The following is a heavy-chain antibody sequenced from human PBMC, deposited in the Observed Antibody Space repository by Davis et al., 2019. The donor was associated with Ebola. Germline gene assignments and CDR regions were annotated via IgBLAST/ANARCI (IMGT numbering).Heavy chain of an antibody. CDR2: MNPNSANR. D-gene: IGHD5-12*01. J-gene: IGHJ5*02. CDR1: GYTFANYD. V-gene: IGHV1-8*01. CDR3: ARGRKVAKMGSWFDP. Sequence: ASVKVSCKASGYTFANYDVHWVRQGTGQGLEWIGWMNPNSANRGYGQKFQGRVTMTRNTSIRTAYMELSSLTSEDTAVYYCARGRKVAKMGSWFDPWGQGTLVTVSS.